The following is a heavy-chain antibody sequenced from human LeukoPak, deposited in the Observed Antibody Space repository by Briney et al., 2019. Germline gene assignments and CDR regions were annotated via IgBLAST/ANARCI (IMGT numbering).Heavy chain of an antibody. CDR1: GGTFSSYA. J-gene: IGHJ5*02. Sequence: SVKVSCKASGGTFSSYAISWVRQAPGQGLEWMGGIIPISGTANYAQKFQGRVTITADESTSTAYMELSSLRSEDTAVYYCARDPNYDFWSGYPIRGNWFDPWGQGTLVTVSS. V-gene: IGHV1-69*13. CDR3: ARDPNYDFWSGYPIRGNWFDP. CDR2: IIPISGTA. D-gene: IGHD3-3*01.